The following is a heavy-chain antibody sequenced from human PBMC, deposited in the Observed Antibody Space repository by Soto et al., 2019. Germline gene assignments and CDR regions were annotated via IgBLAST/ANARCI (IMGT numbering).Heavy chain of an antibody. CDR2: INAGNGNT. J-gene: IGHJ6*02. CDR3: ARDRIQLWSNDPFFYYYYGMDV. CDR1: GYTFTSYA. Sequence: ASVKVSCKASGYTFTSYAMHWVRQAPGQRLEWMGWINAGNGNTKYSQKFQGRVTITRDTSASTAYMELSSLRSEDTAVYYCARDRIQLWSNDPFFYYYYGMDVWGQGTTVTV. V-gene: IGHV1-3*01. D-gene: IGHD5-18*01.